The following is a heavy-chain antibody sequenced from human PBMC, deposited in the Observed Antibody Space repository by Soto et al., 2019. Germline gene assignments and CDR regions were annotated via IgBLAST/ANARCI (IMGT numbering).Heavy chain of an antibody. D-gene: IGHD3-22*01. CDR2: IHYSGST. CDR3: VRTIVVGYYFDS. CDR1: GGSITGFH. Sequence: TLSLTCTGSGGSITGFHWSWFRQTPGKALEWIGYIHYSGSTSYNPSLRSRVTMSLDTSKDQYSLSLSSVTAADTAVYYCVRTIVVGYYFDSLGHGTLVTGS. J-gene: IGHJ4*01. V-gene: IGHV4-59*01.